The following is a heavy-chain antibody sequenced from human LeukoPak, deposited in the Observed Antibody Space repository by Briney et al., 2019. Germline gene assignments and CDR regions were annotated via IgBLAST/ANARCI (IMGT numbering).Heavy chain of an antibody. CDR1: GFTVSSNH. CDR2: IYSGGST. CDR3: ARAKVTTPNFDY. J-gene: IGHJ4*02. V-gene: IGHV3-53*01. Sequence: PGGSLRLSCAASGFTVSSNHMSWVRQAPGKGLEWVSVIYSGGSTYYADSVKGRFTISRENYKNTMYLQMNSMRAKDTAVYYCARAKVTTPNFDYWGQGTLVTVSS. D-gene: IGHD4-11*01.